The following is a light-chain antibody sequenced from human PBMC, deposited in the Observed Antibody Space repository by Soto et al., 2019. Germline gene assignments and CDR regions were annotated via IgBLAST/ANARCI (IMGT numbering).Light chain of an antibody. CDR3: QQYHDWPPLT. Sequence: IVMTQSPATLSESPGERVTLSCRASQYISSNLAWYQQKPGQPPRLLIYHATSRATGIPSRFSGSGSGTDFTLTIISLQSEDFADYFCQQYHDWPPLTFGGGNKVEIK. CDR1: QYISSN. J-gene: IGKJ4*01. CDR2: HAT. V-gene: IGKV3D-15*01.